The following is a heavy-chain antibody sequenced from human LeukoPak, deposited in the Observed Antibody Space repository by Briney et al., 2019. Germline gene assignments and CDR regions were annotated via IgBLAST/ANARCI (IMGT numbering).Heavy chain of an antibody. D-gene: IGHD1-26*01. V-gene: IGHV3-7*01. CDR1: GFTFSNYW. J-gene: IGHJ4*02. CDR3: ARDPWELRGQ. Sequence: GGSLRLSCAASGFTFSNYWMSWVRQAPGKGLEWVANIKQDGSEKYYVDSVKGRFTISRDNAKNSLYLQMNSLRAEDTAVYYCARDPWELRGQWGQGTLVTVSS. CDR2: IKQDGSEK.